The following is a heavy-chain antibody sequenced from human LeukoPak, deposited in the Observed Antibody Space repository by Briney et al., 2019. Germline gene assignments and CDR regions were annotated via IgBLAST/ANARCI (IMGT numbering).Heavy chain of an antibody. V-gene: IGHV3-23*01. CDR2: ISGSGGST. CDR3: AKASIVATIPWGFDY. J-gene: IGHJ4*02. D-gene: IGHD5-12*01. Sequence: GGSLRLSCAASGFTFSSYAMSWVRQAPGKELEWVSAISGSGGSTYYADSVKGRFTISRDNSKNTLYLQMNSLRAEDTAVYYCAKASIVATIPWGFDYWGQGTLVTVSS. CDR1: GFTFSSYA.